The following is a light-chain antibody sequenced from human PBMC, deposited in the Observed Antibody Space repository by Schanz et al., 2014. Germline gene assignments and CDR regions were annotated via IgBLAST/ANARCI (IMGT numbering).Light chain of an antibody. CDR3: TSYAGSNQVV. V-gene: IGLV2-14*01. CDR2: EGT. J-gene: IGLJ2*01. Sequence: QSVLTQPASMSGSPGQSIIISCTGTSSDIGAYNYVSWYQQHPGEAPKLLIYEGTKRPSGVSYRFSGSKSGNTASLTVSGLQADDEADYYCTSYAGSNQVVFGGGTKLTVL. CDR1: SSDIGAYNY.